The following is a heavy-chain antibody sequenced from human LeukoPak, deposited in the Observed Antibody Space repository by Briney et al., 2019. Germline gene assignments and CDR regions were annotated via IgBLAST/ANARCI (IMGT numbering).Heavy chain of an antibody. CDR2: ISAYSGNT. J-gene: IGHJ3*02. CDR1: GYTFTSYG. D-gene: IGHD1/OR15-1a*01. CDR3: ARDKEHHYLDHISDAFDI. Sequence: LRASVKVSCKASGYTFTSYGLSWVRQAPGQGLEWMGWISAYSGNTDYAQKLQGRVTMTTDTSTSTAYMELRSLRSDDTAVYYCARDKEHHYLDHISDAFDIWGQGTMVTVSS. V-gene: IGHV1-18*01.